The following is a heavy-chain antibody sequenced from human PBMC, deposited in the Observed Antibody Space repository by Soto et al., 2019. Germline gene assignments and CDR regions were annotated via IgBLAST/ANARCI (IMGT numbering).Heavy chain of an antibody. V-gene: IGHV3-11*03. CDR3: ARSGDNYNVLDY. D-gene: IGHD3-10*02. Sequence: GGSLRLSRAASGFSISDHYMSWIRQAPGKGLEWVSYSSNSGTFTKYADSVKGRFSISRDNAKNSLYLEINSLRGEDTAIYYCARSGDNYNVLDYWGQGTPVTVSS. J-gene: IGHJ4*02. CDR1: GFSISDHY. CDR2: SSNSGTFT.